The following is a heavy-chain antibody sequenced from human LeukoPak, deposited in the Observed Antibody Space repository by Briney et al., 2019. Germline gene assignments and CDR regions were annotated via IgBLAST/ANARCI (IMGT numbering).Heavy chain of an antibody. CDR1: GDSINSGTHY. V-gene: IGHV4-31*03. Sequence: NPSETLSLTCTVSGDSINSGTHYWSWIRQPPVKGLEWIAYIYYSGSTYYNPSLKSRVTIAVVTSKTHFSLELRSATAADTAVYYCARQDYSYYYMDVWGEGTTVTVSS. CDR2: IYYSGST. J-gene: IGHJ6*03. CDR3: ARQDYSYYYMDV.